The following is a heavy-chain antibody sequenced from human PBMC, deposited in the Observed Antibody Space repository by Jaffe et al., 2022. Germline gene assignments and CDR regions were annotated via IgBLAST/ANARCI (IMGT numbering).Heavy chain of an antibody. V-gene: IGHV4-38-2*01. Sequence: QVQLQESGPGLVKPSETLSLTCAVSGYSISSGYYWGWIRQPPGKGLEWIGSIYHSGSTYYNPSLKSRVTISVDTSKNQFSLKLSSVTAADTAVYYCATGDYGDYVDYWGQGTLVTVSS. D-gene: IGHD4-17*01. CDR2: IYHSGST. CDR1: GYSISSGYY. CDR3: ATGDYGDYVDY. J-gene: IGHJ4*02.